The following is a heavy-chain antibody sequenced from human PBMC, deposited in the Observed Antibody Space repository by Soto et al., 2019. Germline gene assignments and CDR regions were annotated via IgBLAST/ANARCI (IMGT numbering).Heavy chain of an antibody. CDR1: GYTFTSYY. CDR3: ARGGTPAGIVLMVYAAGPFDY. CDR2: INPSGGST. V-gene: IGHV1-46*01. J-gene: IGHJ4*02. Sequence: ASVKVSCKASGYTFTSYYMHWLRQSPGQGLEWMGIINPSGGSTSYAQKFQGRVTMTRDTSTSTVYMELSSLRSEDTAVYYCARGGTPAGIVLMVYAAGPFDYWGQGTLVTVSS. D-gene: IGHD2-8*01.